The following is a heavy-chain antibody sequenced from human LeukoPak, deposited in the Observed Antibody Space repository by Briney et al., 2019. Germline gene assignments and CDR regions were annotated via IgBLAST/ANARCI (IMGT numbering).Heavy chain of an antibody. CDR3: ARDPIVTYYYAMDV. D-gene: IGHD2-15*01. V-gene: IGHV3-48*04. J-gene: IGHJ6*02. CDR2: ISSSSSTI. Sequence: GGSLRLSCAASGFTFSSYSMNWVRQAPGKGLEWVSYISSSSSTIYYADSVKGRFTISRDNAKNSLYLQMNSLRAEDTAVYYCARDPIVTYYYAMDVWGQGTTVTVSS. CDR1: GFTFSSYS.